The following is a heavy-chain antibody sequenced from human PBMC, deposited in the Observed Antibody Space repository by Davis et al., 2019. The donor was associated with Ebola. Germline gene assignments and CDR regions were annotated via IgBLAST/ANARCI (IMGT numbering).Heavy chain of an antibody. J-gene: IGHJ5*02. CDR3: ARGGDMVRSIQPHWFDA. CDR1: GGSISTGDYY. V-gene: IGHV4-30-4*01. Sequence: SETLSLTCTVSGGSISTGDYYWSWIRQPPGKGLEWIGYIYYNGNTYYDPSLKSRLGMSIGTSKKKFSLNLTSATAADTAVYYCARGGDMVRSIQPHWFDAWGQGMLVTVSS. D-gene: IGHD3-10*01. CDR2: IYYNGNT.